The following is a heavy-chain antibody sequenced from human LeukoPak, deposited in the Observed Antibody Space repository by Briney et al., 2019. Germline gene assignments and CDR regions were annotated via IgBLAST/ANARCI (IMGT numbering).Heavy chain of an antibody. CDR1: GFTFSSYG. Sequence: GGSLRLSCAASGFTFSSYGMHWVRQAPGKGLEWVAFIRYDGSNKYYADSVKGRFTISRDNSKNTLYLQMNSLRAEDTAVYYCARDGTVGAYYYYYMDVWGKGTTVTVSS. CDR2: IRYDGSNK. D-gene: IGHD2-8*02. J-gene: IGHJ6*03. CDR3: ARDGTVGAYYYYYMDV. V-gene: IGHV3-30*02.